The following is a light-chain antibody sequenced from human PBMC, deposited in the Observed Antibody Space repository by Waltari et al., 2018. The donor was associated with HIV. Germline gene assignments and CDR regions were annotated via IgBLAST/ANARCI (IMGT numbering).Light chain of an antibody. CDR2: DAS. CDR3: QQRSYWPPYT. V-gene: IGKV3-11*01. Sequence: EIVLTQSPATLSLSPGERATLSCRASQSVSSYLAWFQQKPGPAPRLLIYDASNRATGIPARFSASGSGTDFTLTISSLEPEDFAVYYCQQRSYWPPYTFGQGTRLEIK. J-gene: IGKJ2*01. CDR1: QSVSSY.